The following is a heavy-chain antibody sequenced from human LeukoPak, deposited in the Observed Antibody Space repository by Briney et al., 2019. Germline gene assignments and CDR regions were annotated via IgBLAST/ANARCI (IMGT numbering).Heavy chain of an antibody. Sequence: ASVKVSCKASGDIFNDYYMHWVQQAPGKGLEWIGRIYPEDGETIYAEKFQGRVTITADTSTDTAYMELSSLRSEDTAVYYCAKSRQGVGATTLWGQGTLVTVSS. CDR3: AKSRQGVGATTL. J-gene: IGHJ4*02. CDR1: GDIFNDYY. V-gene: IGHV1-69-2*01. D-gene: IGHD1-26*01. CDR2: IYPEDGET.